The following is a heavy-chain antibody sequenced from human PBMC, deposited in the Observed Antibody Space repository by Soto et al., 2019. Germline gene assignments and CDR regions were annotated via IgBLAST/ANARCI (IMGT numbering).Heavy chain of an antibody. D-gene: IGHD2-2*01. J-gene: IGHJ5*02. CDR2: INVYNGNT. CDR3: ARDFAVGWFDP. V-gene: IGHV1-18*01. Sequence: QVQLVQSGAEVKKPGASVKVSCKTSGYTFTSYSISWVRQAPGQGLEWMGWINVYNGNTKYAQNLQGRVTMTTDTSTSTAYMELRSLRSDDTAVYYCARDFAVGWFDPWGQGTLVTVSS. CDR1: GYTFTSYS.